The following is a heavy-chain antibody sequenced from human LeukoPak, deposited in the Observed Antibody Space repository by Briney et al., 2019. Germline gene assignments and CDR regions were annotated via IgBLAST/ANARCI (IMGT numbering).Heavy chain of an antibody. CDR3: SRSQFDY. V-gene: IGHV3-74*01. CDR2: INGDGTMT. J-gene: IGHJ4*02. CDR1: GFAFSSHW. Sequence: GGSLRLSCAPSGFAFSSHWMLWVRQVPGKGLVWVSRINGDGTMTNYADFAKGRFTISRDNTKNILYLQMNDLRVDDSAIYYCSRSQFDYWGQGVLVTVSS.